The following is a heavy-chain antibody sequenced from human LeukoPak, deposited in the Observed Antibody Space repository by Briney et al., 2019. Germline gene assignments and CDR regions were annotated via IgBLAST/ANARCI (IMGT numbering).Heavy chain of an antibody. CDR1: GYTFTSYD. Sequence: ASVKVSCKASGYTFTSYDINWVRQATGQGLEWMGWMNPNSGNTGYAQKFQGRVTITRNTSISTAYMELSSLRSEDTAVYYCARGIPTRITIFGVLHAGYYYYMDVWGKGTTVTVSS. V-gene: IGHV1-8*03. CDR3: ARGIPTRITIFGVLHAGYYYYMDV. D-gene: IGHD3-3*01. CDR2: MNPNSGNT. J-gene: IGHJ6*03.